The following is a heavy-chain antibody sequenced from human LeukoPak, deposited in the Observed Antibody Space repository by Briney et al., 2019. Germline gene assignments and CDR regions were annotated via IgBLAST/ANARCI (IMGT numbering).Heavy chain of an antibody. J-gene: IGHJ4*02. D-gene: IGHD3-10*01. CDR2: FFHGGTT. CDR1: GYSISNGYY. CDR3: ARDPIYYPRLGYFDY. V-gene: IGHV4-38-2*02. Sequence: SETLSLTCAVSGYSISNGYYWGWIRPPPGKGLEWIGSFFHGGTTYYNPSLRSRVTISGDTSKNQISLKLSPVTAADTAVYYCARDPIYYPRLGYFDYWGQGTLVTVSS.